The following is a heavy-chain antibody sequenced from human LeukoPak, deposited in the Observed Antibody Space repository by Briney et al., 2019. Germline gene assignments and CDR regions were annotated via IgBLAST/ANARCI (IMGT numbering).Heavy chain of an antibody. V-gene: IGHV1-2*02. CDR3: ARDCSGGSCYSGYYYMDV. CDR2: INPNSGGT. CDR1: GYSFTAYY. J-gene: IGHJ6*03. Sequence: ASVKVSCKASGYSFTAYYMHWVRQAPGQGLEWMGWINPNSGGTNYAQKFQGRVTMTRDTSISTAYMELSRLRSDDTAVYYCARDCSGGSCYSGYYYMDVWGKGTTVTVSS. D-gene: IGHD2-15*01.